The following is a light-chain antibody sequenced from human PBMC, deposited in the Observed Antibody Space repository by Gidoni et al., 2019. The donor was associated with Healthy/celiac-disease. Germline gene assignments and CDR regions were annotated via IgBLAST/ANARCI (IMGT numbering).Light chain of an antibody. CDR1: SSDVGGYNY. CDR3: SSYTSSSTRV. CDR2: EVS. V-gene: IGLV2-14*01. Sequence: QSALTQPASVSGSPGQSLTISCTGTSSDVGGYNYASWYQQHPDKAPKLMIYEVSNRPSGVSNRFSGSKSGNTASLTISGLQAEDEADYYCSSYTSSSTRVFGTGTKVTVL. J-gene: IGLJ1*01.